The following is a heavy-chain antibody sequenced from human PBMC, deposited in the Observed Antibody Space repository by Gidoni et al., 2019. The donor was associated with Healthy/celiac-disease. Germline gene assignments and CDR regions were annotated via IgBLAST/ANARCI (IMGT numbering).Heavy chain of an antibody. J-gene: IGHJ1*01. CDR3: ARDRYSSGWFEFQH. CDR2: IYYSGST. CDR1: GGSVSSGSYY. Sequence: QVQLQESGPGLVKPSETLSLTCTVSGGSVSSGSYYWSWIRQPPGKGLEWIGYIYYSGSTNYNPSLKSRVTISVDTSKNQFSLKLSSVTAADTAVYYCARDRYSSGWFEFQHWGQGTLVTVSS. D-gene: IGHD6-19*01. V-gene: IGHV4-61*01.